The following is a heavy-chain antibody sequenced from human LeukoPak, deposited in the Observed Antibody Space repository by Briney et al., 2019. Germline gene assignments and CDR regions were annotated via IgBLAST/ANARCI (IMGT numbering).Heavy chain of an antibody. D-gene: IGHD3-22*01. CDR3: AREGDSSGYYYVYYFDY. CDR2: ISSSSSYI. V-gene: IGHV3-21*01. Sequence: PGGSLRLSCAASGFTFSSYSMNWVRQAPGKGLEWVSSISSSSSYIYYADSVKGRFTISRDNAKNSLYLQMNSLRAEDTAVYYCAREGDSSGYYYVYYFDYWGQGTLVTVSS. CDR1: GFTFSSYS. J-gene: IGHJ4*02.